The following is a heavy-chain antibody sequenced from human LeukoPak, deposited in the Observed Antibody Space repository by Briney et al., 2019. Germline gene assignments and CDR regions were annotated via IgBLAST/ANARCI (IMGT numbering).Heavy chain of an antibody. CDR3: AREVGQWGQLREWYFDL. V-gene: IGHV3-7*01. J-gene: IGHJ2*01. CDR2: IRADSEPI. D-gene: IGHD1-26*01. Sequence: SGGSLRLSCRGSGFAFSDHWMGWVRQAPGEGLEWVANIRADSEPIYYGDFVEGRFTISRDSAKNSVFLEMNSLRVEDTSLYYCAREVGQWGQLREWYFDLWGRGTLVTVSS. CDR1: GFAFSDHW.